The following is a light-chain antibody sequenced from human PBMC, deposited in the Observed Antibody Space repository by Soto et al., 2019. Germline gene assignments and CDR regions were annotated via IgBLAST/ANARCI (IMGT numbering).Light chain of an antibody. J-gene: IGKJ4*01. CDR2: DAS. CDR3: QQRSKWPLT. V-gene: IGKV3-11*01. Sequence: EIVLTQSPVTLSLSPGERATLSCRASQSVTDSLAWYQQKPGQAPRLLIYDASNRATGIPARFSGSGSGTDFTLTISSLEPEDFAVYYCQQRSKWPLTFGGGTKVEIK. CDR1: QSVTDS.